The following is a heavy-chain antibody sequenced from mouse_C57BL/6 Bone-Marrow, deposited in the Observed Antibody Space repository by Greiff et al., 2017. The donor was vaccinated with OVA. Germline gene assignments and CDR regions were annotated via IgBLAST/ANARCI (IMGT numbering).Heavy chain of an antibody. CDR2: ISSGSSTI. CDR1: GFTFSDYG. D-gene: IGHD4-1*01. J-gene: IGHJ2*01. CDR3: AREDWDAYFDY. V-gene: IGHV5-17*01. Sequence: EVKLVESGGGLVKPGGSLKLSCAASGFTFSDYGMHWVRQAPETGLEWVAYISSGSSTIYYAETVKGRFTISRDNAKNTLFLQMTSLRSEDTAMYYCAREDWDAYFDYWGQGTTLTVSS.